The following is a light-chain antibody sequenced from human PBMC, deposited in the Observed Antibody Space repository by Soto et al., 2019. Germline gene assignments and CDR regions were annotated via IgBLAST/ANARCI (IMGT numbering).Light chain of an antibody. CDR3: QQFDSFLLT. CDR1: QDINSY. V-gene: IGKV1-9*01. Sequence: IPLTQSPSSLSASVGDRVTITCRASQDINSYLGWYQQKPGKAPKLLIYAASTLQSGVPSRFSGSGSGTDFTLTISSLQPEDSATYYCQQFDSFLLTFGGGTKVEIK. J-gene: IGKJ4*01. CDR2: AAS.